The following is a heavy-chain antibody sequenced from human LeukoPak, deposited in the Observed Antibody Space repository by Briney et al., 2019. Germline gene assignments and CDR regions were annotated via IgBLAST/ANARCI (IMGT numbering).Heavy chain of an antibody. D-gene: IGHD3-9*01. CDR2: ISSGSTYI. CDR3: AKDPRLRYFDWLSQEGIYFDY. V-gene: IGHV3-21*01. J-gene: IGHJ4*02. Sequence: PGGSLRLSCAASGFTFSSYWMNWVRQAPGKGLEWISSISSGSTYIYYTDSVKGRFTISRDNAENSLYLQMNSLRAEDTAVYYCAKDPRLRYFDWLSQEGIYFDYWGQGTLVTVSS. CDR1: GFTFSSYW.